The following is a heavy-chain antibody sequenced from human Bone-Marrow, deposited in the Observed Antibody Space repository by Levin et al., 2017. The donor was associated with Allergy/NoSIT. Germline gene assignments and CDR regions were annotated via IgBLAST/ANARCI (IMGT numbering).Heavy chain of an antibody. J-gene: IGHJ4*02. D-gene: IGHD6-13*01. Sequence: QPSETLSLTCDASGFTFSSYGIIWVRQAPGKGLEWVSYIGGDNYTKYYADSVKGRFTISRDNVKKSLYLQMNSLRGEDTAVYYCAREGSWSSTWLGNYYFDYWGQGTLVTVSS. V-gene: IGHV3-48*01. CDR1: GFTFSSYG. CDR3: AREGSWSSTWLGNYYFDY. CDR2: IGGDNYTK.